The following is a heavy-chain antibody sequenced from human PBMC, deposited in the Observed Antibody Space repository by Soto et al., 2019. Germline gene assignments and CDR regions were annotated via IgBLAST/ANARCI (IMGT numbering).Heavy chain of an antibody. D-gene: IGHD1-26*01. CDR2: IYYSGST. J-gene: IGHJ4*02. CDR3: ARAPGVGLPTSDAFDY. V-gene: IGHV4-59*01. CDR1: GGSISSYD. Sequence: PSETLSLTCTVSGGSISSYDWSWIRQPPGKGLEWIGYIYYSGSTNYNPSLKSRVTISVDTSKNQFSLKLSSVTAADTAVYYCARAPGVGLPTSDAFDYWGQGTLVTVSS.